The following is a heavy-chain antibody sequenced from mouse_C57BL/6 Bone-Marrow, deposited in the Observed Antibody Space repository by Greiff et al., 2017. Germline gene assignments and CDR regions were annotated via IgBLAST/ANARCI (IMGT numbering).Heavy chain of an antibody. D-gene: IGHD1-1*01. V-gene: IGHV10-1*01. CDR3: VRDRHYYYGSSPYYFDY. Sequence: EVKVVESGGGLVQPKGSLKLSCAASGFSFNTYAMNWVRQAPGKGLEWVARIRSKSNNYATYYADSVKDRFTISRDDSESMLYLQMNNLKTEDTAMYYCVRDRHYYYGSSPYYFDYWGQGTTLTVSS. CDR2: IRSKSNNYAT. J-gene: IGHJ2*01. CDR1: GFSFNTYA.